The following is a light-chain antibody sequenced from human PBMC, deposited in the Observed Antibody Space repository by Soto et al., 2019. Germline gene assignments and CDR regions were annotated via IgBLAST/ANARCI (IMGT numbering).Light chain of an antibody. Sequence: QSVLAQPPSASGTPGQRVTISCSGSSSNIRGKTGNWYQQLPGTAPKLLIYSNNQRPSGVPDRFSGSKSGTSASLAISGLQSEDEADYYCAAWDDRLNGYVFGTGTKVTVL. CDR3: AAWDDRLNGYV. V-gene: IGLV1-44*01. J-gene: IGLJ1*01. CDR2: SNN. CDR1: SSNIRGKT.